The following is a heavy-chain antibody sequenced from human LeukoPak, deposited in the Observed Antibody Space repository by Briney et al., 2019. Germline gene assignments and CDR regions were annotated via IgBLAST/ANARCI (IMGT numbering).Heavy chain of an antibody. Sequence: GGSLRLSCAASGFTFSSYGMHWVRQAPGKGLEWVAVIWYDGSNKYYADSVKGRFTISSDNSKNTLYLQMNSLRAEDTAVYYCARDMCSGGSCYVYYYYGMDVWGKGTTVTVSS. CDR3: ARDMCSGGSCYVYYYYGMDV. CDR2: IWYDGSNK. J-gene: IGHJ6*04. CDR1: GFTFSSYG. D-gene: IGHD2-15*01. V-gene: IGHV3-33*01.